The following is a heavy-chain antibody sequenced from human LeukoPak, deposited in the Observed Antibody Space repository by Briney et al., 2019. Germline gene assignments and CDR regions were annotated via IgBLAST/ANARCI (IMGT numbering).Heavy chain of an antibody. Sequence: SQTLSLTCTVSGGPISSGSYYWSSIRQLAGKGLKWIGRIYTSGSTNYNPSLKSRVTISVDTSTNQFSLKLSSVTAADAAAYYFTRSNCCDSRSYYKYYFSYWAQVILATVSS. J-gene: IGHJ4*02. V-gene: IGHV4-61*02. CDR2: IYTSGST. CDR1: GGPISSGSYY. D-gene: IGHD3-22*01. CDR3: TRSNCCDSRSYYKYYFSY.